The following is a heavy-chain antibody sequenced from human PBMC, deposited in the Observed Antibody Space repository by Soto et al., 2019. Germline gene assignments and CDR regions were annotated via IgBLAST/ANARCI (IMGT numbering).Heavy chain of an antibody. Sequence: SGPTLVNPTQTLTLTCTFSGFSLSTRGVGVGWIRQPPGKALEWLALIYWDDDKRYSPSLKSRLTITKDTSKNQVVLTMTNMDPVDTATYYCVHRHVTICAVVPTDWFDPWGQGTLVTVSS. CDR1: GFSLSTRGVG. J-gene: IGHJ5*02. CDR2: IYWDDDK. V-gene: IGHV2-5*02. CDR3: VHRHVTICAVVPTDWFDP. D-gene: IGHD3-3*01.